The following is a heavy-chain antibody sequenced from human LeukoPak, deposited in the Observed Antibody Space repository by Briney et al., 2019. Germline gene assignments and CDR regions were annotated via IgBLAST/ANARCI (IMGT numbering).Heavy chain of an antibody. Sequence: GASVTVSCKASGYTFTSYGISWVRQAPGQGLEWMGWISAYNGNTNYAQKLQGRVTMTTDTSTSTACMELRSLRSDDTAVYYCGRNGVVAENRLYVDYWGQGTLVTVSS. J-gene: IGHJ4*02. CDR1: GYTFTSYG. D-gene: IGHD2-8*01. CDR2: ISAYNGNT. CDR3: GRNGVVAENRLYVDY. V-gene: IGHV1-18*01.